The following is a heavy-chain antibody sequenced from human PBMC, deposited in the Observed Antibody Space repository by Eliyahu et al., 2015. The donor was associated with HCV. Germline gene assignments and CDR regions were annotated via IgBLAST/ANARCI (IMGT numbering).Heavy chain of an antibody. CDR1: GDSISRDGFY. CDR2: LFYGGST. V-gene: IGHV4-39*01. J-gene: IGHJ1*01. D-gene: IGHD3-22*01. CDR3: ARLNYYGSQSH. Sequence: QLKVQESGPGLVKPSETLSLTCAVSGDSISRDGFYWGWIRQPPGKGLEWIGSLFYGGSTDHNPSLKSRATISADTSKNQISLRLRSVTAADTAVYYCARLNYYGSQSHWGPGPWSPSPQ.